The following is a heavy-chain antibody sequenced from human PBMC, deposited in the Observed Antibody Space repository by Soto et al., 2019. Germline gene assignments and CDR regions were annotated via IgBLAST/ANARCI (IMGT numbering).Heavy chain of an antibody. CDR2: IKSKTDGGTT. J-gene: IGHJ3*02. CDR3: TTESIAALHDAFDI. Sequence: PGGSLRLSCAASGFTFSNAWMSWVRQAPGKGLEWVGRIKSKTDGGTTDYAAPVKGRFTISRDDSKNTLYLQMNSLKTEDTAVYYCTTESIAALHDAFDIWGQGTMVTVSS. D-gene: IGHD6-6*01. V-gene: IGHV3-15*01. CDR1: GFTFSNAW.